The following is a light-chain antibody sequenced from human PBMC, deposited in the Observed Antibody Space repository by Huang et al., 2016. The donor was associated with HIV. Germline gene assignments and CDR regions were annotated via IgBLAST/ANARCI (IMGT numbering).Light chain of an antibody. CDR1: QDISTY. J-gene: IGKJ4*01. CDR3: QQLHTYPLT. CDR2: AAS. Sequence: IQLTQSPSSLSASVGDRVTVTCRASQDISTYLAWYQKRPGRVPKLLIYAASTLHSGVPSRFSGSGSETDFTLTITSLQPEDFATYYCQQLHTYPLTFGGGT. V-gene: IGKV1-9*01.